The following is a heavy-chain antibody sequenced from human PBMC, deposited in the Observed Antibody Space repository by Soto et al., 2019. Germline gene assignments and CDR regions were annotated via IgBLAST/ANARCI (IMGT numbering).Heavy chain of an antibody. CDR3: ATGLGYAAPYNWFDP. J-gene: IGHJ5*02. CDR1: GGSFSGYY. D-gene: IGHD1-1*01. Sequence: QVQLQQWGAGLLKPSETLSLTCAVYGGSFSGYYWSWIRQPPGKGLEWIGEINHSGSTIYNPSLKSRVTISVDTSKNQFSLKLSSVTAADTAVYYCATGLGYAAPYNWFDPWGQGTLVTVSS. CDR2: INHSGST. V-gene: IGHV4-34*01.